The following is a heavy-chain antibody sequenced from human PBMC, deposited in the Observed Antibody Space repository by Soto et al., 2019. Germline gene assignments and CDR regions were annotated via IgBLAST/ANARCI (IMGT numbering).Heavy chain of an antibody. CDR1: GGSISSGGYY. CDR3: ARDLPIVVVPAPGAFDL. D-gene: IGHD2-2*01. J-gene: IGHJ3*01. Sequence: SETLSLTCTVSGGSISSGGYYWSWIRQHPGKGLEWIGYIYYSGSTYYNPSLKSRVTISVDTSKNQFSLKLSSVTAADTAVYYCARDLPIVVVPAPGAFDLWGQGTLVTVS. V-gene: IGHV4-31*03. CDR2: IYYSGST.